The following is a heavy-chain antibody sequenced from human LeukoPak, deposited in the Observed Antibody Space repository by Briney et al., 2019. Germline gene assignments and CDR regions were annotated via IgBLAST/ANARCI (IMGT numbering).Heavy chain of an antibody. CDR1: GGSISSYY. J-gene: IGHJ5*02. CDR3: ARVKSAGWFDP. V-gene: IGHV4-59*01. Sequence: TETLSLTCTVSGGSISSYYWSWIRQPPGKGLEWIGYIYYSGSTNYNPSLKSRVTISVDTSKNQFSLKLSSVTAADTAVYYCARVKSAGWFDPWGQGTLVTVSS. D-gene: IGHD6-13*01. CDR2: IYYSGST.